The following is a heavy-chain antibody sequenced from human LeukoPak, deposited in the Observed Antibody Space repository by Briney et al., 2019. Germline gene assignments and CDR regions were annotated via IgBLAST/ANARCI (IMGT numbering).Heavy chain of an antibody. CDR3: ASIAVAGTGN. CDR2: ISYDGSNK. Sequence: PGGSLTLSCAASGFTFSSYALHWVRQAPGKGLEWVAVISYDGSNKYYADSVKGRFTISRDNSKNTLYLQMNSLRAEGTAVYYCASIAVAGTGNWGQGTLVTVSS. J-gene: IGHJ4*02. D-gene: IGHD6-19*01. CDR1: GFTFSSYA. V-gene: IGHV3-30-3*01.